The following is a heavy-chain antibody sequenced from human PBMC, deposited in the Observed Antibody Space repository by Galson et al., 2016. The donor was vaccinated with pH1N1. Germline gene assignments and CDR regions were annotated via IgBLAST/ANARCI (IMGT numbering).Heavy chain of an antibody. J-gene: IGHJ4*02. D-gene: IGHD6-13*01. CDR3: VRAIGGAASY. CDR2: ISYDGSRK. CDR1: GFTFSSYG. V-gene: IGHV3-30*03. Sequence: SLRLSCAASGFTFSSYGMHWVRQAPGKGLECLAFISYDGSRKYYADSVKGRFTISRDNSKNTLYLQMNTLRVEDTGVYYCVRAIGGAASYWGQGTLVTVSS.